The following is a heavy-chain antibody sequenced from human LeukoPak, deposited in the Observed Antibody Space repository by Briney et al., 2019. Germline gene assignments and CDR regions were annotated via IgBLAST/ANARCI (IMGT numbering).Heavy chain of an antibody. J-gene: IGHJ4*02. V-gene: IGHV3-53*01. D-gene: IGHD3-22*01. CDR1: GFTVSSNY. CDR2: IYSGGST. Sequence: GGSLRLSCAASGFTVSSNYMSWVRQAPGKGLEWVSVIYSGGSTYYADSVKGRFTISRDNSKNTLYLQMNSLRAEDTAVYYCARDRYYDSSGWYYFDYWGQGTLVTVSS. CDR3: ARDRYYDSSGWYYFDY.